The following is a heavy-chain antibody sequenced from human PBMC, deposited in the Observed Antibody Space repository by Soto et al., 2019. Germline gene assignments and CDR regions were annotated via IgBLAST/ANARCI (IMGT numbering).Heavy chain of an antibody. V-gene: IGHV3-30*18. Sequence: GGSLRLSCAAAGFTFSSYGMHWVRQAPGKGLGWVAVISYDGSNKYYADSVKGRFTISRDNSKNTLYLQMNSLRAEDTAVYYCAKVPIPYGSGSYYPFDYWGQGTLVTVSS. CDR2: ISYDGSNK. D-gene: IGHD3-10*01. CDR3: AKVPIPYGSGSYYPFDY. J-gene: IGHJ4*02. CDR1: GFTFSSYG.